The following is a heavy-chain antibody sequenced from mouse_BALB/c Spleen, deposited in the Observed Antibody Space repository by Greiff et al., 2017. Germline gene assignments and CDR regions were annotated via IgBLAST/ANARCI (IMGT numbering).Heavy chain of an antibody. CDR1: GFNIKDTY. Sequence: EVKLQESGAELVKPGASVKLSCTASGFNIKDTYMHWVKQRPEQGLEWIGRIDPANGNTKYDPKFQGKATITADTSSNTAYLQLSSLTSEDTAVYYCASGPRGFAYWGQGTLVTVSA. V-gene: IGHV14-3*02. D-gene: IGHD3-3*01. J-gene: IGHJ3*01. CDR3: ASGPRGFAY. CDR2: IDPANGNT.